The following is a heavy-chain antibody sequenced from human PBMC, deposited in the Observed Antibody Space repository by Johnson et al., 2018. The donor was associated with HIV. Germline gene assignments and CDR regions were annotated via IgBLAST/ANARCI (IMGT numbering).Heavy chain of an antibody. J-gene: IGHJ3*02. CDR1: GVTVSNNY. D-gene: IGHD2-15*01. CDR2: IYSGGST. Sequence: VQLVESGGGLVQRGGSLRLSCVASGVTVSNNYMIWVRQAPGKGLEWVSVIYSGGSTYQADSVRGRFTISRDNSKNTLYLQMNSLRAEDTAVYYCASRPGGDFCSGGSCRPNPYDGFDIWGRGTMVTVSS. V-gene: IGHV3-66*01. CDR3: ASRPGGDFCSGGSCRPNPYDGFDI.